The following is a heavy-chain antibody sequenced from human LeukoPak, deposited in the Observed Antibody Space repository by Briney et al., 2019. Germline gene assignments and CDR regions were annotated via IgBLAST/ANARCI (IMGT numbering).Heavy chain of an antibody. Sequence: GGALRLSCAPSGFTLCIYRMCWVRDAPGEGRGWVSNIKEDVIEKYYVDSVKGRFTISRDNAKNSLYLQMNSLRAEDTAVYYCARDSYMVRGVFDYGAKGPLVPVSS. J-gene: IGHJ4*02. CDR3: ARDSYMVRGVFDY. CDR2: IKEDVIEK. CDR1: GFTLCIYR. D-gene: IGHD3-10*01. V-gene: IGHV3-7*01.